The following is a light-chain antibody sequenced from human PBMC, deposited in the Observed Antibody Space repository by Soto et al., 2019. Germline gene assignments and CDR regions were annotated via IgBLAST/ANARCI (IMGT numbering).Light chain of an antibody. CDR2: GAS. V-gene: IGKV3-15*01. CDR1: QSVRSN. Sequence: EIVMTQSPATLSVSPGERATLSCRASQSVRSNLAWYQQKPGQALRLLIYGASTRATGIPARSSGSGSETEFTLTISSLQSEDFAVYYCQQYRNCVWTFGPGTKAETK. CDR3: QQYRNCVWT. J-gene: IGKJ1*01.